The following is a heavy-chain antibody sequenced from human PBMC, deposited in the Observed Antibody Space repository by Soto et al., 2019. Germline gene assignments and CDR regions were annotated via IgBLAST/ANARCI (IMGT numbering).Heavy chain of an antibody. CDR3: AREDGTLDSSGYDVF. Sequence: SLRLSCAASGFTFSDYYMSWIRQAPGKGLEWVSYISSSSSYTNCADSVKGRFTISRDNAKNSLYLQMNSLRAEDTAVYYCAREDGTLDSSGYDVFWGQGTLVTVSS. CDR1: GFTFSDYY. CDR2: ISSSSSYT. J-gene: IGHJ4*02. D-gene: IGHD3-22*01. V-gene: IGHV3-11*06.